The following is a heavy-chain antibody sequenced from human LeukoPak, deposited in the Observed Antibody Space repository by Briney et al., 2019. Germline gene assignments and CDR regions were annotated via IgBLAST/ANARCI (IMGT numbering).Heavy chain of an antibody. D-gene: IGHD7-27*01. CDR3: ARDNAGDIDY. J-gene: IGHJ4*02. V-gene: IGHV7-4-1*02. CDR1: GYPFISNA. CDR2: INTNTGNQ. Sequence: ASVKVSCKASGYPFISNAMNWVRQAPGQGLELMGWINTNTGNQTYAQGFTGRFVFSLDTSVSTAYLQISSLKTEDTAVYYCARDNAGDIDYWGQGTLVTVSS.